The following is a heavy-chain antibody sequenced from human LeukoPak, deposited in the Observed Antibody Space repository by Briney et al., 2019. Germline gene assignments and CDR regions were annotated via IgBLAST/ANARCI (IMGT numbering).Heavy chain of an antibody. CDR2: ISSSGSTI. CDR3: ARDQGAYSSSWYAPDYYYYYGMDV. D-gene: IGHD6-13*01. J-gene: IGHJ6*02. Sequence: GGSLRLSCAASGFTFSDYYMSWIRQAPGKGLEWVSYISSSGSTIYYADSVKGRFTISRDNAKNSLYLQMNSLRAEDTAVYYCARDQGAYSSSWYAPDYYYYYGMDVWGQGTTVTVSS. V-gene: IGHV3-11*01. CDR1: GFTFSDYY.